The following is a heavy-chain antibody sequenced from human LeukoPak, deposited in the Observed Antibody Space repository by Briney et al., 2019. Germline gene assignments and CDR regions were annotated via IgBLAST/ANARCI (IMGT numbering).Heavy chain of an antibody. Sequence: PGGSLRLSCAASGFTFSSYGMHWVRQAPGKGLEWVAVIWYDGSNKYYADSVKGRFTISRDNSKNTLYLQMNSLRAEDTAVYYCARDSRDDYGDYVPLCYWGQGTLVTVSS. CDR2: IWYDGSNK. CDR1: GFTFSSYG. CDR3: ARDSRDDYGDYVPLCY. V-gene: IGHV3-33*01. D-gene: IGHD4-17*01. J-gene: IGHJ4*02.